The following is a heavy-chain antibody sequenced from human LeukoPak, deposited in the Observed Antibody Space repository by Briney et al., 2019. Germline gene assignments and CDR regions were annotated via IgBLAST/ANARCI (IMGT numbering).Heavy chain of an antibody. CDR1: GGSISSSSYY. V-gene: IGHV4-39*01. D-gene: IGHD1-1*01. CDR3: ARTHPADGIDY. CDR2: IYYSGST. Sequence: SETLSLTCTVSGGSISSSSYYWGWIRQPPGKGLEWIGSIYYSGSTYYNSSLKSRVTISVDTSKNQFSLKLSSVTAADTAVYYCARTHPADGIDYWGQGTLVTVSS. J-gene: IGHJ4*02.